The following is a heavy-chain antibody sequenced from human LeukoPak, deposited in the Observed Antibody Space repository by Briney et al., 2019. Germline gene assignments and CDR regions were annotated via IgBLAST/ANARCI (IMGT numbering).Heavy chain of an antibody. V-gene: IGHV4-39*07. D-gene: IGHD3-9*01. J-gene: IGHJ4*02. CDR1: GGSISSGDYY. CDR2: IYYDGST. CDR3: ARVNPYFDILTGYYTRSFDY. Sequence: PSQTLSLTCTVSGGSISSGDYYWGWIRQPPGKGLEWIGSIYYDGSTYYNPSLKSRVTISVDTSKNQFSLKLSSVTAADTAVYYCARVNPYFDILTGYYTRSFDYWGQGTLVTVSS.